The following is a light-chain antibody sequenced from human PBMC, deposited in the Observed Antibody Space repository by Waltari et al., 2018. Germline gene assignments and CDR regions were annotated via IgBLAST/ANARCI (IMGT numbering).Light chain of an antibody. Sequence: QLVLTQSPSASASLRASVKLTCTLSSGPSSNVIAWHQQQPEKGPRYLMKVNRDGSHSKGDEIPDRFSGSSSGAERYLTISSVQSEDEADYYCQTGGHGTWVFGGGTKLTVL. V-gene: IGLV4-69*01. CDR1: SGPSSNV. J-gene: IGLJ3*02. CDR2: VNRDGSH. CDR3: QTGGHGTWV.